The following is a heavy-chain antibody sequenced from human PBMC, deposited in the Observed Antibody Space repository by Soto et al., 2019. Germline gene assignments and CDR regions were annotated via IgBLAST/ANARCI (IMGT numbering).Heavy chain of an antibody. CDR3: ARASGGYYKTFDY. D-gene: IGHD1-26*01. CDR1: GGSISNDDCF. CDR2: IYKSGSA. Sequence: QVQLQESGPGLVKPSQTLPLTCTVSGGSISNDDCFWGWIRQHPVKGREWIGYIYKSGSAYYNPSLKSRVSIAIDASKDQFSLRLGSVTAADSAVYYCARASGGYYKTFDYWGQGILVTVSS. V-gene: IGHV4-31*03. J-gene: IGHJ4*02.